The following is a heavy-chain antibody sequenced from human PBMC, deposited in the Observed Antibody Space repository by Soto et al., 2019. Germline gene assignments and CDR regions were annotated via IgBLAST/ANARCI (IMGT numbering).Heavy chain of an antibody. Sequence: ASVKVSCKASGYTFTSYDINWVRQATGQGLEWMGWMNPNSGNTDYAQKFQGRVTMTRNTSISTAYMELSSLRSEDTAVYYCARVVVPDYYYGMDVWGQGTTVTVSS. CDR2: MNPNSGNT. CDR3: ARVVVPDYYYGMDV. J-gene: IGHJ6*02. V-gene: IGHV1-8*01. CDR1: GYTFTSYD. D-gene: IGHD2-2*01.